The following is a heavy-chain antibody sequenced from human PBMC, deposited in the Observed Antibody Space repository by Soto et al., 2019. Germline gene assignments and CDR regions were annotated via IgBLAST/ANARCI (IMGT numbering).Heavy chain of an antibody. Sequence: XXSLKISCKGSGYSFTTYWIDWVRQMPGKGLEWMGIIYPGDSDTRYSPSFQGQVTISADKSISTAYLQWSSLKASDTAIYYCARQGPSTLDAFDIWGQGTMVTVSS. CDR1: GYSFTTYW. CDR3: ARQGPSTLDAFDI. J-gene: IGHJ3*02. CDR2: IYPGDSDT. D-gene: IGHD2-2*01. V-gene: IGHV5-51*01.